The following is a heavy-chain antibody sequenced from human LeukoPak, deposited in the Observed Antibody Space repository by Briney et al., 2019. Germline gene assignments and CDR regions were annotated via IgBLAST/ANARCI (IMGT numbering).Heavy chain of an antibody. D-gene: IGHD6-6*01. CDR2: ISGSGGST. V-gene: IGHV3-23*01. Sequence: GGSLRLSCAASGFTFSDYYMSWVRQAPGKGLEWVSAISGSGGSTYYADSVKGRFTISRDNSKNTLYLQMNSLRAEDTAVCYCATRPRIAARPWGQGTLVTVSS. CDR1: GFTFSDYY. J-gene: IGHJ5*02. CDR3: ATRPRIAARP.